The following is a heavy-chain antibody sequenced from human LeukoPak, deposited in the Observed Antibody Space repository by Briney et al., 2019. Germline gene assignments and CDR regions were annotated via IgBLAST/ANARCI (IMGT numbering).Heavy chain of an antibody. CDR2: ISYDGSRK. D-gene: IGHD5-18*01. CDR1: GFTFSNYA. CDR3: AKALGYSYEGY. V-gene: IGHV3-30*04. Sequence: GGSLRLSCAASGFTFSNYAMHWVRQAPGKGLEWVAVISYDGSRKYYSDSVKGRLTISRDNSKNTVYVQMNSPRVEDTAVYYCAKALGYSYEGYWGQGTLVTVSS. J-gene: IGHJ4*02.